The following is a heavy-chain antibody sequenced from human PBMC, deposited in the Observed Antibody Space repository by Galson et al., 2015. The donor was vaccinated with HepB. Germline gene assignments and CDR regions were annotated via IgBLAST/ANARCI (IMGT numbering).Heavy chain of an antibody. D-gene: IGHD1-26*01. CDR2: INSDGSST. J-gene: IGHJ2*01. CDR3: ARVLSGSYLYWYFDL. Sequence: SLRLSCAASGFTFSSYWMHWVRQAPGKGLVWVSRINSDGSSTSYADSVKGRFTISRDNAKNTLYLQMNSLRAEDTAVYYCARVLSGSYLYWYFDLWGRGTLVTVSS. V-gene: IGHV3-74*01. CDR1: GFTFSSYW.